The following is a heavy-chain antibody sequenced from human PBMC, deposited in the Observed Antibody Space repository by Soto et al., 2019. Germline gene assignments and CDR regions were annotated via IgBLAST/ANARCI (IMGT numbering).Heavy chain of an antibody. CDR1: GFTFSSYG. CDR2: RPYDESSE. Sequence: QVQLVESGGGVVQPGRSLRLSCAASGFTFSSYGMHWVRQAPGKGLEWVAARPYDESSEYYADSVKGRFTISRDNSKNTVYLHMNSLRAEDRAVYYCAKDPGYGLDYWGQGTLVTVSS. J-gene: IGHJ4*02. D-gene: IGHD5-12*01. CDR3: AKDPGYGLDY. V-gene: IGHV3-30*18.